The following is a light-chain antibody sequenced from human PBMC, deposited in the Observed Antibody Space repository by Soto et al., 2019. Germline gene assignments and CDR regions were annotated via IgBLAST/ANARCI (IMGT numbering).Light chain of an antibody. CDR2: DAS. CDR1: QSISSW. CDR3: QQYNTYSLLT. J-gene: IGKJ4*01. V-gene: IGKV1-5*01. Sequence: DIQINQSPSTLSASVGDRVTITCRASQSISSWLAWYQQKLGKAPKLLIYDASSLESGVPSRFSGSGSGTEFTLTISSLQPDDFATYYCQQYNTYSLLTFGGGTKVDIK.